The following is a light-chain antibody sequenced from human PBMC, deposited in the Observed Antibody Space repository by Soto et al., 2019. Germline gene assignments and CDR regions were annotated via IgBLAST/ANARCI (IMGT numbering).Light chain of an antibody. J-gene: IGKJ1*01. Sequence: DIQMTQSPSTLSGSVGYRVTISCRASQTISSWLAWYQQKQGKAPKLMIYKASTLKSGVPSRFSGSVYGTEFNLTISSLQTDDFATYYCQHYNSYSEAFGQGTKVDIK. CDR2: KAS. V-gene: IGKV1-5*03. CDR1: QTISSW. CDR3: QHYNSYSEA.